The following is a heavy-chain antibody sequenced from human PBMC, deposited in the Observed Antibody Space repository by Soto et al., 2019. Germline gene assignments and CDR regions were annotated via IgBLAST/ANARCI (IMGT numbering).Heavy chain of an antibody. CDR3: VGDDGSEINWFDP. CDR2: MIPVVGLA. V-gene: IGHV1-69*08. J-gene: IGHJ5*02. Sequence: QVQLVQSGAEVKQPGSSVKVSCTFSGGPLTSYTFSWMRQVAGQGLEWMGRMIPVVGLAEPAQKFHDRLTLTADTDTSTVHMELNSLRFDDTALYFCVGDDGSEINWFDPWGQGTQVTVSS. CDR1: GGPLTSYT.